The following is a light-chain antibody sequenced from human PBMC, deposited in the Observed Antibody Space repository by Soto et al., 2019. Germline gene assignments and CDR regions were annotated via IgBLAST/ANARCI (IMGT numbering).Light chain of an antibody. CDR1: QSVSSGS. Sequence: EIVLTQSPGTLSLSPGERATLSCRASQSVSSGSLAWYQQKPGQAPRLITYGASGRAAGIPDRLGGSGSGTDFTLTITRLEPEDSAVYYCQHFGSSSITFGQGTRLEIK. J-gene: IGKJ5*01. V-gene: IGKV3-20*01. CDR2: GAS. CDR3: QHFGSSSIT.